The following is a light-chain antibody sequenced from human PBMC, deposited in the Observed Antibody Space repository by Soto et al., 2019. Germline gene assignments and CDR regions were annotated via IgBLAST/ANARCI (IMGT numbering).Light chain of an antibody. Sequence: EIVLTQSPATLSLSPGERATLSCRASQIVTSSLVWYQQKPGKSPRLLMYDASNRATDITAMFSGSGSVTDFTLTISSIETEDYAVYSCQKRSNWPRTFGGGTKVEIK. J-gene: IGKJ4*01. CDR1: QIVTSS. CDR3: QKRSNWPRT. V-gene: IGKV3-11*01. CDR2: DAS.